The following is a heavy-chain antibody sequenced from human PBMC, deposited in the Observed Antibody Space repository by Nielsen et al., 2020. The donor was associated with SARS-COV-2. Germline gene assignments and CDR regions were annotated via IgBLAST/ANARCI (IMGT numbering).Heavy chain of an antibody. Sequence: SETLSLTCTVSGGSISSSSYYWGWIRQPPGKGLEWIGSIYYSGSTYYNPSLKSRVTISVDTSKNQFSLKLSSVTAADTAVYYCARTARRRDNIAVAGTWAFWGQGTLVTVSS. V-gene: IGHV4-39*07. J-gene: IGHJ4*02. CDR1: GGSISSSSYY. CDR3: ARTARRRDNIAVAGTWAF. CDR2: IYYSGST. D-gene: IGHD6-19*01.